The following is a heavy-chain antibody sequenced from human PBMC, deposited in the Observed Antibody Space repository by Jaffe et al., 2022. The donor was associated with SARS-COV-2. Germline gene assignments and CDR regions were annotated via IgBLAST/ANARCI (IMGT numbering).Heavy chain of an antibody. CDR1: GFTFSSYA. D-gene: IGHD2-15*01. CDR3: ARDKYSLGHYYYYGMDV. V-gene: IGHV3-30-3*01. Sequence: QVQLVESGGGVVQPGRSLRLSCAASGFTFSSYAMHWVRQAPGKGLEWVAVISYDGSNKYYADSVKGRFTISRDNSKNTLYLQMNSLRAEDTAVYYCARDKYSLGHYYYYGMDVWGQGTTVTVSS. J-gene: IGHJ6*02. CDR2: ISYDGSNK.